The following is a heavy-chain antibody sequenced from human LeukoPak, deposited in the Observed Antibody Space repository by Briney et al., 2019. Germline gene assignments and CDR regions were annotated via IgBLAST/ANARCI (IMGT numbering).Heavy chain of an antibody. CDR2: IQSKSSGGTT. V-gene: IGHV3-15*01. CDR3: ATPPD. Sequence: GGSLRLSCAASGFTFSDAWMTWVRQASGKGLEWVGRIQSKSSGGTTDYAAPVKGRFTISRDDSKNMLYLQMNSLKVEDTAIYYCATPPDWGQGTLVAVSS. J-gene: IGHJ4*02. CDR1: GFTFSDAW.